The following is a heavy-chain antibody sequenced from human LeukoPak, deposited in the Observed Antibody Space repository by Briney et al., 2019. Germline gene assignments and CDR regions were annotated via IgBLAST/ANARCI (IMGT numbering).Heavy chain of an antibody. CDR3: ASQYYYDSSAYYYYYYGMDV. V-gene: IGHV1-2*02. D-gene: IGHD3-22*01. Sequence: ASVKVSCKTSGYTFTGYYMHWVRQAPGQGLEWMGWINPNSGGTNYAQKFQGRVTMTRDTSISTAYMELSRLRSDDTAVYYCASQYYYDSSAYYYYYYGMDVWGQGTTVTVSS. J-gene: IGHJ6*02. CDR2: INPNSGGT. CDR1: GYTFTGYY.